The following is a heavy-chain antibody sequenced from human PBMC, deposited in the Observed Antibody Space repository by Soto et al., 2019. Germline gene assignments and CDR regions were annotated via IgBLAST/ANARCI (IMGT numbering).Heavy chain of an antibody. CDR2: IYWDDDK. J-gene: IGHJ4*02. CDR1: GFSLSTSGVG. V-gene: IGHV2-5*02. Sequence: QITLKESGPTLVKPTQTLTLTCTFSGFSLSTSGVGVGWIRQPPGKALEWLALIYWDDDKRYSPSLKGRLTITKDTSKKQVFFTMTNMDPVDTATYYCAHTDPVRGVICFDYWGQGTLVTVSS. CDR3: AHTDPVRGVICFDY. D-gene: IGHD3-10*01.